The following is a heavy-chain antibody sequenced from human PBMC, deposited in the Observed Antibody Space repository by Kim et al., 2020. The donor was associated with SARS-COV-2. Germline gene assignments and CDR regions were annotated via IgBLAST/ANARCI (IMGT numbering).Heavy chain of an antibody. CDR2: ISYDGSNK. CDR1: GFTFSSYG. CDR3: AKTPGGSGWWGGTDY. D-gene: IGHD6-19*01. Sequence: GGSLRLSCAASGFTFSSYGMHWVRQAPGKGLEWVAVISYDGSNKYYADSVKGRFTISRDNSNNTLYLQMNSLTAEYTAVYYCAKTPGGSGWWGGTDYWGQGTLVTVSS. J-gene: IGHJ4*02. V-gene: IGHV3-30*18.